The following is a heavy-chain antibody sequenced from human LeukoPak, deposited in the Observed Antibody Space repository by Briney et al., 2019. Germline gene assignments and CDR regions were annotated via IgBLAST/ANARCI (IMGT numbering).Heavy chain of an antibody. Sequence: GGSLRLSCTASGFSFSSYSMSWVRQPPGKGLEWISAINDDVTYYRDSVKGRFTVSRDNSRNTLYLQLNSLRAEDTAVYYCARRAGGYSHPYDYWGQGILVTVSS. CDR2: INDDVT. CDR3: ARRAGGYSHPYDY. V-gene: IGHV3-23*01. CDR1: GFSFSSYS. D-gene: IGHD5-18*01. J-gene: IGHJ4*02.